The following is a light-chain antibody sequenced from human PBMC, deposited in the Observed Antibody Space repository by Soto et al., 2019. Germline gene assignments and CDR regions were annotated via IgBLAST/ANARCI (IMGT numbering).Light chain of an antibody. J-gene: IGKJ2*01. CDR2: DAS. V-gene: IGKV3-15*01. CDR1: QYVSSN. CDR3: QQYNNWPPIT. Sequence: ETVMTQSPATLPVSPGERATLSCRASQYVSSNLAWYQQKPGQAPRLLIYDASTRATGIPARFSGSGSGTDFTLTINSPQSEDFAIYYCQQYNNWPPITFGQGTKVDIK.